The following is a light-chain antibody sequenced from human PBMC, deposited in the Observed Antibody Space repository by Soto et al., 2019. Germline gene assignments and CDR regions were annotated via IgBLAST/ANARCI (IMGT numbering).Light chain of an antibody. Sequence: DIQMTQTPSSLSASVGDRVTITCQASQDINNCLNWYHQKPGKAPNLLIYDASNLETGVPSRFSGSGSGPHFTLTISSLQPEDIATYYCQQYDNLPLTLGPGTKVDTK. J-gene: IGKJ3*01. V-gene: IGKV1-33*01. CDR1: QDINNC. CDR2: DAS. CDR3: QQYDNLPLT.